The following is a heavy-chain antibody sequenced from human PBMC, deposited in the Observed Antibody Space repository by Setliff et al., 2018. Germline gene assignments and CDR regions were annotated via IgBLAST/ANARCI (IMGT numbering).Heavy chain of an antibody. J-gene: IGHJ4*02. D-gene: IGHD2-8*02. CDR1: NYSINSNTYSY. V-gene: IGHV4-38-2*02. CDR3: TVYNTGSSKEND. CDR2: VYHSGST. Sequence: PSDTLSLTCSVSNYSINSNTYSYWGWIRQPPGKGLEWIGTVYHSGSTNYNPSLKSRVTISVDTSKNQFSLNLSSVTAADTALYYCTVYNTGSSKENDWGQGTPVTVSS.